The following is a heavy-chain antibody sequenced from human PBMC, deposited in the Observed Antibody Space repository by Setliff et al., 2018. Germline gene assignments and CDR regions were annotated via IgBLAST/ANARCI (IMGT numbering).Heavy chain of an antibody. J-gene: IGHJ3*02. CDR1: GGTFSSYA. CDR3: ARRMWELRSDAFDI. Sequence: ASVKVSCKASGGTFSSYAISWVRQAPGQGLEWMGRIVPSGGSTSYAQKFQGRVTMTRDTSTSTVYMELSSLRSEDTAVYYCARRMWELRSDAFDIWGQGTMVTVSS. D-gene: IGHD1-26*01. CDR2: IVPSGGST. V-gene: IGHV1-46*01.